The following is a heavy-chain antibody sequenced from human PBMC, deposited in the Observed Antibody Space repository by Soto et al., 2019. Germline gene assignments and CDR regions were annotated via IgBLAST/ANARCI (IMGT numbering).Heavy chain of an antibody. Sequence: PSETLSLTCAVNGGSLSGHYWSWIRQAPGKGLEWIGEINRSGGTNYDPSLKSRVTISVDASKNQFSLKLNSVTAADTAVYYCARAPIIGAPFFGNWGQGSLVTVSS. CDR3: ARAPIIGAPFFGN. D-gene: IGHD6-6*01. V-gene: IGHV4-34*01. J-gene: IGHJ4*02. CDR1: GGSLSGHY. CDR2: INRSGGT.